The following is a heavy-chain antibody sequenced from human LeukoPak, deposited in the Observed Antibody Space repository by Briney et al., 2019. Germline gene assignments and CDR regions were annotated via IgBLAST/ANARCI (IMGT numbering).Heavy chain of an antibody. D-gene: IGHD1-26*01. V-gene: IGHV1-69*05. Sequence: ASVKVSCKASGYTFTGYYMHWVRQAPGQGLEWMGGIIPIFGTANYAQKFQGRVTITTDESTSTAYMELSSLRSEDTAVYYCARLGGSFDPWGQGTLVTVSS. CDR1: GYTFTGYY. CDR3: ARLGGSFDP. J-gene: IGHJ5*02. CDR2: IIPIFGTA.